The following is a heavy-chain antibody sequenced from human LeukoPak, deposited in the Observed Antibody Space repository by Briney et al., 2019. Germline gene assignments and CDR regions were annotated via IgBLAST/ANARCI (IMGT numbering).Heavy chain of an antibody. CDR1: GGAITNYY. CDR2: IYYTGST. J-gene: IGHJ3*02. V-gene: IGHV4-59*01. D-gene: IGHD3-16*02. Sequence: SETLSLTCGVSGGAITNYYWNWLRQAPGKGLEWLGYIYYTGSTTYNPSVKSRITISLDTSKKQISLKLRSVTAADTAVYYCARALRYREDAFDIWGQGTMVTVSS. CDR3: ARALRYREDAFDI.